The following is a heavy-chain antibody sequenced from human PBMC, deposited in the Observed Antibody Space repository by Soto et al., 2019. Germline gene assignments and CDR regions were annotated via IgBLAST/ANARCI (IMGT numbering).Heavy chain of an antibody. CDR2: FYYTGST. CDR3: AKDSGYNYGYFRWFDP. CDR1: GGSVSSGNYY. J-gene: IGHJ5*02. D-gene: IGHD5-18*01. Sequence: SETLSLTCTVSGGSVSSGNYYWSWIRQPPGKGLEWIGYFYYTGSTNYNPSLKSRVTISIDASKNQFSLRLSSVTAADTAVYYCAKDSGYNYGYFRWFDPWGQGTLVTVSS. V-gene: IGHV4-61*01.